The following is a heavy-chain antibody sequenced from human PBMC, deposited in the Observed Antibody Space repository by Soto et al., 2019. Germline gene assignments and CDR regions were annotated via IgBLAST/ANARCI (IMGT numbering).Heavy chain of an antibody. Sequence: GGSLRLSCVAAGITLSRDWMTWVRQAPGEGLEWVASINPDGTVEYYLDSVKGRFTIYRDNTRNSLYLQANSLRAEDTAMYFCAKLLNGVTALDYWGQGSQVTVSS. CDR3: AKLLNGVTALDY. CDR1: GITLSRDW. J-gene: IGHJ4*02. D-gene: IGHD2-21*02. V-gene: IGHV3-7*01. CDR2: INPDGTVE.